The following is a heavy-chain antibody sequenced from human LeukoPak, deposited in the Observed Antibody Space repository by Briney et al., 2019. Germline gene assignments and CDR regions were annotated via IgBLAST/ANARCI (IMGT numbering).Heavy chain of an antibody. V-gene: IGHV4-34*01. CDR2: VSQSGST. J-gene: IGHJ4*02. CDR1: GEPFSGYY. Sequence: SETLSLTCAVYGEPFSGYYWSWIRQSPGKGLEWMGEVSQSGSTKYNPSLKSRVTISVDTSKNQYSLKLSSVTAADTAMYYCARSFHGSGSYAFDYWAQGTLVTVSS. D-gene: IGHD3-10*01. CDR3: ARSFHGSGSYAFDY.